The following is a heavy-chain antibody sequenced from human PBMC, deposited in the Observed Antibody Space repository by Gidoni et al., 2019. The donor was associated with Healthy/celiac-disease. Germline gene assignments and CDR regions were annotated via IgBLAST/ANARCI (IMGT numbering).Heavy chain of an antibody. V-gene: IGHV2-26*01. CDR1: GFSPRTARMG. D-gene: IGHD2-21*02. Sequence: QVTLKESGPVLVKPTETLTLTCTVSGFSPRTARMGVSLIRQPPGKALEWLAHIFSNDEKSSSPSLKSRLTISKDTSKSQVVLTMTNMDPVDTATYYCARTLPCGGDCWVYFDLWGRGTLVTVSS. CDR2: IFSNDEK. CDR3: ARTLPCGGDCWVYFDL. J-gene: IGHJ2*01.